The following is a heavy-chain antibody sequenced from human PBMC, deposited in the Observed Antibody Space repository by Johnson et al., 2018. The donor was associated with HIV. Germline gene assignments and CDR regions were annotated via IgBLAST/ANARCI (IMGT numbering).Heavy chain of an antibody. CDR3: ARSIVVEGDDAFDI. J-gene: IGHJ3*02. Sequence: VHLVESGGGLVQPGGSLRLSCAASGFTFSSYWMSWVRQAPGKGLEWVANIKQGGSEKYYVDSVKGRFTISRDNAKNSLYLQMNSLRAEDTAVYYCARSIVVEGDDAFDIWGQGTMVTVSS. CDR2: IKQGGSEK. V-gene: IGHV3-7*05. D-gene: IGHD2-21*01. CDR1: GFTFSSYW.